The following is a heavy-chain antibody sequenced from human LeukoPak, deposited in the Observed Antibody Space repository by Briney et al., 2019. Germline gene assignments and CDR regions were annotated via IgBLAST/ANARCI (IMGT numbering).Heavy chain of an antibody. CDR2: ISHSGST. CDR1: GGSFSGYY. D-gene: IGHD3-3*01. Sequence: PSETLSLTCAVYGGSFSGYYWSWIRQPPGKGLEWIGEISHSGSTNYNPSLKSRVTISVDTSKNQFSLKLSSVTAADTAVYYCARTYDFWSGYWVDYWGQGTLVTVSS. CDR3: ARTYDFWSGYWVDY. V-gene: IGHV4-34*01. J-gene: IGHJ4*02.